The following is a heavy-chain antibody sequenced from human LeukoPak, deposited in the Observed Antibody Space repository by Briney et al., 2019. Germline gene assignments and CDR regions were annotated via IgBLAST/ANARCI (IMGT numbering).Heavy chain of an antibody. CDR3: ARDPYSSGFDY. CDR1: GFTFSTYN. CDR2: ISTTSSYI. Sequence: GGSLRLSCAASGFTFSTYNMNWVRQAPGKGLEWVSFISTTSSYIYYADSVRGRFTISRDNAKNSLYLQMNSLRAEDTAVYYCARDPYSSGFDYWGQGTLVTVSS. V-gene: IGHV3-21*04. J-gene: IGHJ4*02. D-gene: IGHD6-19*01.